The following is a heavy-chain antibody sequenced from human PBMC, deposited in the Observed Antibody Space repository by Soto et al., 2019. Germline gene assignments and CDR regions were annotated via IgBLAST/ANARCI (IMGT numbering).Heavy chain of an antibody. Sequence: GGSLRLSCAASGFTFSSYAMSWVRQAPGKGLEWVSAISGSGGSTYYADSVKGRFTISRDNSKNTLYLQMNSLRAEDTAAYYCAKIYDSSGYYSDAFDIWGQGTMVTVSS. J-gene: IGHJ3*02. V-gene: IGHV3-23*01. CDR3: AKIYDSSGYYSDAFDI. CDR2: ISGSGGST. D-gene: IGHD3-22*01. CDR1: GFTFSSYA.